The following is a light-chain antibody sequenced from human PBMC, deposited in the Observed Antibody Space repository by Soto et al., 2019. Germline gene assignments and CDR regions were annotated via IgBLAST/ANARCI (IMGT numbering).Light chain of an antibody. V-gene: IGLV2-23*01. CDR1: SSDVGSYNL. Sequence: QSALTQPASVSGSPGQSITISCTGTSSDVGSYNLVSWYQQHPGKAPKVMIYEGSKRPSGVSNRFSGSKSGNTASRTTSGLQADDEADDYCYSYAASSTNVVFGGGTKLTVL. CDR3: YSYAASSTNVV. CDR2: EGS. J-gene: IGLJ2*01.